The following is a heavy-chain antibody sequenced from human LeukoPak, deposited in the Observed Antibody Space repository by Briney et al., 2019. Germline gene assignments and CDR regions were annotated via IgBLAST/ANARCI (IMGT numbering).Heavy chain of an antibody. CDR3: AKRGVVIRVILVGFHKEAYYFDS. CDR1: GITLSNYG. J-gene: IGHJ4*02. Sequence: GGSLRLSCAVSGITLSNYGMSWVRQAPGKGLEWVAGISDSGGRTNYADSVKGRFTISRDNPKNSLYLQMNSLRAEDTAVYFCAKRGVVIRVILVGFHKEAYYFDSWGQGALVTVSS. V-gene: IGHV3-23*01. CDR2: ISDSGGRT. D-gene: IGHD3-22*01.